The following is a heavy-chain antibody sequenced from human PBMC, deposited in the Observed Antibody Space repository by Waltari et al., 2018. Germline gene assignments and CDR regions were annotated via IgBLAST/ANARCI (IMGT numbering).Heavy chain of an antibody. V-gene: IGHV3-21*02. J-gene: IGHJ4*02. D-gene: IGHD3-3*02. CDR2: ISSSSNYI. CDR1: GFPFNTYT. Sequence: EVQLVESGGGLVKPGGSLRLSCAASGFPFNTYTMNWVRQAPGKGLEWVSSISSSSNYIYYADSVKGRFTISRDNAKNSLYLQMNSLRADDTAVYYCARDSSILDYWGQGTLVTVSS. CDR3: ARDSSILDY.